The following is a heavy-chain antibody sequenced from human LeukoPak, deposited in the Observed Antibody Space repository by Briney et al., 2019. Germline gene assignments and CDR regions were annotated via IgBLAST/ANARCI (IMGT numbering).Heavy chain of an antibody. Sequence: GGSLRLSCAASGFTFSSYSMNRVRQAPGKGLEWVSSISSSSSYIYYADSVKGRFTISRDNSKNTLYLQMNSLRAEDTAVYYCAKDRAGYAIFGVVTTQPWGQGTLVTVSS. V-gene: IGHV3-21*04. CDR1: GFTFSSYS. J-gene: IGHJ5*02. D-gene: IGHD3-3*01. CDR2: ISSSSSYI. CDR3: AKDRAGYAIFGVVTTQP.